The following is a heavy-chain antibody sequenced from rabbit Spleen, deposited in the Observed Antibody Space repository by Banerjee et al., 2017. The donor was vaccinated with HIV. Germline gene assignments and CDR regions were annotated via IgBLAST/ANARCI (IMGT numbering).Heavy chain of an antibody. CDR1: GVSFSGDSFSGDSY. J-gene: IGHJ6*01. CDR2: IDTGSSGFT. D-gene: IGHD8-1*01. Sequence: QSLEESGGDLVKPGASLTLTCIASGVSFSGDSFSGDSYMCWVRQAPGKGLEWIVCIDTGSSGFTYFASWAKGRFTISKTSSTTVTLRMTSLTAADTATYFCARDTGCSFSSYGMDLWGPGTLVTVS. CDR3: ARDTGCSFSSYGMDL. V-gene: IGHV1S40*01.